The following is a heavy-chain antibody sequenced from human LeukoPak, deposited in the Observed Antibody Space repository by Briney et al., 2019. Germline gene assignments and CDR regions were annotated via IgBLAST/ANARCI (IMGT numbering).Heavy chain of an antibody. J-gene: IGHJ4*02. V-gene: IGHV4-39*07. CDR2: IYYSGST. CDR3: ARGAIVVVPAAPSMPFDY. D-gene: IGHD2-2*01. CDR1: GGSISSSSYY. Sequence: PSETLSLTCTVSGGSISSSSYYWGWIRQPPGKGLEWIGSIYYSGSTYYNPSLKSRVTISVDTSKNQFSLKLSSVTAADTAVYYCARGAIVVVPAAPSMPFDYWGQGTLVTVSS.